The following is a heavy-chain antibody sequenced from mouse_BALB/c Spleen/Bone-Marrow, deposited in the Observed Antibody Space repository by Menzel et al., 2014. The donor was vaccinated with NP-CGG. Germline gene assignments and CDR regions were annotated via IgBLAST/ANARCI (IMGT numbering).Heavy chain of an antibody. Sequence: DVQLQESEAELVKPGASVKLTCTGSGFNIKDTFMHWVKQRPEQGLEWIGRIDPANGNTKYDPKFQGKATITADTSSNTAYLHLTSLTSEDTAVYYCTRGEDYWGQGTTLAVSS. CDR3: TRGEDY. V-gene: IGHV14-3*02. J-gene: IGHJ2*01. CDR2: IDPANGNT. CDR1: GFNIKDTF.